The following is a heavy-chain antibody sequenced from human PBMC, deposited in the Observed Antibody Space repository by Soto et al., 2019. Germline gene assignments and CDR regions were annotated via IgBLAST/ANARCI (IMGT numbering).Heavy chain of an antibody. CDR2: INAGNGNT. CDR3: ARERSGYYYFDY. J-gene: IGHJ4*02. D-gene: IGHD3-3*01. V-gene: IGHV1-3*01. Sequence: TSVNVSCKASGYTFTSYAMHWVRQAPGQRLEWMGWINAGNGNTKYSQKFQGRVTITRDTSASTAYIELSSLRSEDTAVYYCARERSGYYYFDYWGQGTLVTVSS. CDR1: GYTFTSYA.